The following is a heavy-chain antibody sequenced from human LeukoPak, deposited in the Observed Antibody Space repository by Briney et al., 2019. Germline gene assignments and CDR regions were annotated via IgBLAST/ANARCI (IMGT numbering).Heavy chain of an antibody. D-gene: IGHD2-15*01. J-gene: IGHJ4*02. CDR2: IRGDGGKT. CDR3: ARDASLYCSGDTCYWAFDN. Sequence: GGSLRLSCAASGFPFSSYWMSWVRRAPGKGPEWVANIRGDGGKTYYLDSVKGRFTISRDNAENSLFLQMNSLRTEDMAVYYCARDASLYCSGDTCYWAFDNWGQGTLVTVS. CDR1: GFPFSSYW. V-gene: IGHV3-7*01.